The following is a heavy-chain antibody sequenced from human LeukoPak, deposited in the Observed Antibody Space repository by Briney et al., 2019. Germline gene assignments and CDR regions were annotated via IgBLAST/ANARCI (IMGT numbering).Heavy chain of an antibody. D-gene: IGHD2-15*01. CDR1: GFTFSSYA. CDR3: AKDQGVVVVAASYDY. V-gene: IGHV3-23*01. CDR2: ISGSGGST. J-gene: IGHJ4*02. Sequence: GGSLRLSCAASGFTFSSYAMSWVRQAPGKGLEWVSAISGSGGSTYYADSVKGRFTISRDNSKNTLYLQMNSLRAEDTAVYYCAKDQGVVVVAASYDYWGQGTLVTVSS.